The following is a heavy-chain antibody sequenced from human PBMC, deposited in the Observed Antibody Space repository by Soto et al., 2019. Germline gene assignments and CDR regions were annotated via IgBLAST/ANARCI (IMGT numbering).Heavy chain of an antibody. J-gene: IGHJ3*01. CDR3: ARDIQSVGPRANDAFDV. D-gene: IGHD5-18*01. CDR2: LNPDTGNT. Sequence: VQSGAELKKPGASVNISCTASGFTFSDNLLHWVRHVPGQGLEWMGWLNPDTGNTRYSETFQGRVTISRHPSASIAYLELSGMENEDTALYFCARDIQSVGPRANDAFDVWGQGTMITVSS. V-gene: IGHV1-3*01. CDR1: GFTFSDNL.